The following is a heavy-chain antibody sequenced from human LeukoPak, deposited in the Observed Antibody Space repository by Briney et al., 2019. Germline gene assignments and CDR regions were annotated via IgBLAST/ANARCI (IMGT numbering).Heavy chain of an antibody. CDR2: ISSSSSYR. J-gene: IGHJ6*02. CDR1: GFAFSRHG. Sequence: MSGGSLRLSCAASGFAFSRHGIHWVRQAPGKGLEWVSSISSSSSYRYYADSVKGRFTISRDNAKNSLYLQMNSLRVEDTAVYYCARGRYCSGGSCYSRYYYGMDVWGQGTTVTVSS. CDR3: ARGRYCSGGSCYSRYYYGMDV. D-gene: IGHD2-15*01. V-gene: IGHV3-21*01.